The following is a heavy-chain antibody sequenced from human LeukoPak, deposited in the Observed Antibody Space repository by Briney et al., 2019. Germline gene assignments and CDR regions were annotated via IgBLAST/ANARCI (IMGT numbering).Heavy chain of an antibody. V-gene: IGHV4-61*08. CDR1: GGSISSGGYY. Sequence: SETLSLTCTVSGGSISSGGYYWSWIRQPPGKGLEWIGYIYHSGSTNYNPSLKSRVTISLDTSKNQFSLKLSSVTAADTAVYYCARGNTIFGVPFDYWGQGTLVTVSS. D-gene: IGHD3-3*01. CDR2: IYHSGST. CDR3: ARGNTIFGVPFDY. J-gene: IGHJ4*02.